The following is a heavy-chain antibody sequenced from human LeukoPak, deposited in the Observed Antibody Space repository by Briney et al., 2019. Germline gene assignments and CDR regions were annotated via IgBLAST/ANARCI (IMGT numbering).Heavy chain of an antibody. J-gene: IGHJ3*02. CDR2: INPNSGGT. D-gene: IGHD1-26*01. CDR1: GGTFSSYA. Sequence: ASVKASCKASGGTFSSYAISWVRQAPGQGLEWMGWINPNSGGTNYAQKFQGRVTMTRDTSISTVYMELSSLRSEDTAAYYCARVSGSYWGAFDIWGQGTMVTVSS. CDR3: ARVSGSYWGAFDI. V-gene: IGHV1-2*02.